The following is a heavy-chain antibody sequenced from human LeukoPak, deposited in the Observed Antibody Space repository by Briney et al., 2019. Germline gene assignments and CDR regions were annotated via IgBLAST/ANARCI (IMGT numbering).Heavy chain of an antibody. CDR1: GFTLSSYE. D-gene: IGHD2-21*02. Sequence: PGGSLRLSCAASGFTLSSYEMNWVRQAPGKGLEWVSYISSSGSTIYYADSVKGRFTISRDNAKNSLYLQMNSLRAEDTAVYYCASSAAPYCGGDCYTNFDYWGQGTLVTVSS. V-gene: IGHV3-48*03. CDR3: ASSAAPYCGGDCYTNFDY. J-gene: IGHJ4*02. CDR2: ISSSGSTI.